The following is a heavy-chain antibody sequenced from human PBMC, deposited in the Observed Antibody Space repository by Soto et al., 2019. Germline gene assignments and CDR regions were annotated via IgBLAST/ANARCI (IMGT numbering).Heavy chain of an antibody. V-gene: IGHV4-39*01. J-gene: IGHJ4*02. Sequence: QLQLQASGPGLVKPSETLSLTCTVAGGFIRSSSSYLGWIRQSPGKGLEWIANIHSGGTTYYNSSLKSRVIISVDTSKDQFSLWMSSGTAADTAVYYCARLLTPAFGRDYFDRWGQGTLVIVSS. D-gene: IGHD3-10*01. CDR2: IHSGGTT. CDR1: GGFIRSSSSY. CDR3: ARLLTPAFGRDYFDR.